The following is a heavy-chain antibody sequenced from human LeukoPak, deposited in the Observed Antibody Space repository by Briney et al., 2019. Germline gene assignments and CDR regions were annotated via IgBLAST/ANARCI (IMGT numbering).Heavy chain of an antibody. CDR2: IIPIFGTA. V-gene: IGHV1-69*05. Sequence: SVKVSCKASGGTFSSCAISWVRQAPGQGREWMGGIIPIFGTANYAQKFQGRVTITTDESTSTAYMELSSLRSEDTAVYYCARSPAQGYCSGGSCYSHAFDIWGQGTMVTVSS. J-gene: IGHJ3*02. D-gene: IGHD2-15*01. CDR3: ARSPAQGYCSGGSCYSHAFDI. CDR1: GGTFSSCA.